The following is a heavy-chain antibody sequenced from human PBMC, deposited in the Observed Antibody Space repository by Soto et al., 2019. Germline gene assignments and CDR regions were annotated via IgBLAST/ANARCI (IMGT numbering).Heavy chain of an antibody. D-gene: IGHD6-19*01. J-gene: IGHJ3*02. V-gene: IGHV3-30-3*01. CDR3: ARGGAVAGPDAFDI. Sequence: QVQLVESGGGVVQPGRSLRLSCAASGFTFSSYAMHWVRQAPGKGLEWVAVISYDGSNKYYADSVKGRFTISRDNSKNTLYLQMNSLRAEDTAVYYCARGGAVAGPDAFDIWGQGTMVTVSS. CDR1: GFTFSSYA. CDR2: ISYDGSNK.